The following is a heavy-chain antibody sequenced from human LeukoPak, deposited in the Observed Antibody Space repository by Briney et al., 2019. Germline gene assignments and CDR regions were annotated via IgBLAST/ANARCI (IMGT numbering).Heavy chain of an antibody. CDR2: ISDSGRST. J-gene: IGHJ4*02. V-gene: IGHV3-23*01. CDR3: AKRGVVIRVILVGFHKQAYYFDS. CDR1: GLTLSIYG. Sequence: GGSLRLSCAVSGLTLSIYGMSWVRQAPGKGLEWVAGISDSGRSTNYADSVKGRFTISRDNAKNTLYLQMNSLRAEDTAVYFCAKRGVVIRVILVGFHKQAYYFDSWGQGALVTVSS. D-gene: IGHD3-10*01.